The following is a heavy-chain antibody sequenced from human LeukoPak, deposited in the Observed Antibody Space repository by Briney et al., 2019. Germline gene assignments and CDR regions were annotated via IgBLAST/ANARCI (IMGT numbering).Heavy chain of an antibody. D-gene: IGHD1-1*01. CDR1: GYIFSTSW. Sequence: GESLKISCKGSGYIFSTSWIGWVRQMPGKGLGWMGIIFPGDSDSRYSPSFQGQVTISVDKSISTAYLQWSSLKASDTAMYYCARVGTTGTRWFDPWGQGTLVTVSS. CDR3: ARVGTTGTRWFDP. CDR2: IFPGDSDS. V-gene: IGHV5-51*01. J-gene: IGHJ5*02.